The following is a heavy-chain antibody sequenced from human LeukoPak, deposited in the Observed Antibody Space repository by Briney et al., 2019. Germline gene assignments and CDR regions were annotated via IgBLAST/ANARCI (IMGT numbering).Heavy chain of an antibody. CDR1: GFTYSGYD. J-gene: IGHJ2*01. V-gene: IGHV3-13*01. CDR3: ARAAYSSTWYSRYFDL. D-gene: IGHD6-13*01. CDR2: IGTAGEI. Sequence: GGSLRLSCAASGFTYSGYDIHWVRQATGKGLEWVSGIGTAGEIYYPGSVKGRFTISREDAKNSLYLQMNSLRAGDTAVYYCARAAYSSTWYSRYFDLWGRGTLVTVSS.